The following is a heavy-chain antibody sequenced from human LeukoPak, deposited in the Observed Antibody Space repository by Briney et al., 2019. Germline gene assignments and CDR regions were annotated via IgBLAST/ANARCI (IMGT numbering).Heavy chain of an antibody. CDR2: ISSDGGTK. Sequence: GGFLRLSCTASKFTFSNYGMQWVRQAPGKGLEWVAVISSDGGTKYYADSVKGRFTLSRDNSRNTLDLQMNSLGPEDTAVYYCAKEYDSGGYGAYFDYWGQGTLVTVSS. CDR1: KFTFSNYG. V-gene: IGHV3-30*18. CDR3: AKEYDSGGYGAYFDY. J-gene: IGHJ4*02. D-gene: IGHD3-10*01.